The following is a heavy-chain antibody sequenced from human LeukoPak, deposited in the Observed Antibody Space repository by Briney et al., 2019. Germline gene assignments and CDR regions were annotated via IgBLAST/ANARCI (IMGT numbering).Heavy chain of an antibody. Sequence: GGSLRLSCEPSIFVFSEYYMHWVRLAPGKGLEWLAVITNDGSRQFYADSVKGRFTVSRDNSKSLLFLQMESLRHNDTGIYYCAKGRRTGFVDYWGQGALVTVSS. D-gene: IGHD1-1*01. CDR3: AKGRRTGFVDY. CDR2: ITNDGSRQ. CDR1: IFVFSEYY. V-gene: IGHV3-30*18. J-gene: IGHJ4*02.